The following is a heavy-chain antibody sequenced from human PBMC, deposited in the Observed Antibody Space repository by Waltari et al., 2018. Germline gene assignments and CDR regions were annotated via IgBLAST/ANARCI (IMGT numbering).Heavy chain of an antibody. CDR1: GGTFSSYA. V-gene: IGHV1-69*08. J-gene: IGHJ3*02. CDR3: ARGTYYYDSSVYFPGAFDI. D-gene: IGHD3-22*01. CDR2: IIPIFGTA. Sequence: QVPLVQSGAEVKKPGSSVTVSCKASGGTFSSYAISWVRQAPGQGLEWIGRIIPIFGTANYAQKFQGRVTITADKSTSTAYMELSSLRSEDTAVYYCARGTYYYDSSVYFPGAFDIWGQGTMVTVSS.